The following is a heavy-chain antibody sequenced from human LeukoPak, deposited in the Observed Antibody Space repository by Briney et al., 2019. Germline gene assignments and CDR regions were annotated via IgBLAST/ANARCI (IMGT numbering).Heavy chain of an antibody. J-gene: IGHJ4*02. Sequence: GGSLRLSCAASGFTFSSYSMNWVRQAPGKGLEWVSSISSSSSYIYYADSVKGRFTISRDNAKNSLYLQMNSLRAEDTAVYYCARDLTTGGGFIDNNYFDYWGQGTLVTVSS. CDR3: ARDLTTGGGFIDNNYFDY. D-gene: IGHD3-16*02. CDR1: GFTFSSYS. CDR2: ISSSSSYI. V-gene: IGHV3-21*01.